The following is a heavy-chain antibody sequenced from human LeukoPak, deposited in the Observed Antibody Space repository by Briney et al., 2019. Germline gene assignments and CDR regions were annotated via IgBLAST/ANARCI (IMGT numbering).Heavy chain of an antibody. CDR3: ARSEMTNQFDYYYVMDV. D-gene: IGHD4-11*01. V-gene: IGHV3-30-3*01. J-gene: IGHJ6*02. CDR2: ISYDGSNK. CDR1: GFTFSSYA. Sequence: GGSLRLSCAASGFTFSSYAMHWVRQAPGKGLEWVAVISYDGSNKYYADSVKGRFTISRDNSKNTLYLQMNSLRAEDTAVYYCARSEMTNQFDYYYVMDVWGQGTKVTVSS.